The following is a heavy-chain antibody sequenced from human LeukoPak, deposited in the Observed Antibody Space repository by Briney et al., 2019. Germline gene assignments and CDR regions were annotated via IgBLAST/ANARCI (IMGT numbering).Heavy chain of an antibody. J-gene: IGHJ4*02. CDR1: GFTFSSYA. CDR3: VKDQRIAAAGWYYFDY. V-gene: IGHV3-30-3*01. D-gene: IGHD6-13*01. Sequence: GGSLRLSCAASGFTFSSYAMHWVRQAPGKGLEWVAVISYDGSNKYYADSVKGRFTISRDNSKNTLYLQMNSLRAEDTAVYYCVKDQRIAAAGWYYFDYWGQGTLVTVSS. CDR2: ISYDGSNK.